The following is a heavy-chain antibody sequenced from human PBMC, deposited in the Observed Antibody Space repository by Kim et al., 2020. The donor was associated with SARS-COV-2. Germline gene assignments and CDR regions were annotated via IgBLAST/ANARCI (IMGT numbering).Heavy chain of an antibody. J-gene: IGHJ4*02. Sequence: GGSLRLSCAASGFTFSSYGMHWVRQAPGKGLEWVAVISYDGSNKYYADSVKGRFTISRDNSKNTLYLQMNSLRAEDTAVYYCAASHYDSSGYPDYWSQGTLVTVSS. D-gene: IGHD3-22*01. CDR2: ISYDGSNK. V-gene: IGHV3-30*03. CDR3: AASHYDSSGYPDY. CDR1: GFTFSSYG.